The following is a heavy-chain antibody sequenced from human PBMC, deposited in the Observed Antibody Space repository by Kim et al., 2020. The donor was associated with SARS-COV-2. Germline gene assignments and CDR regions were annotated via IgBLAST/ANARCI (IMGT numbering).Heavy chain of an antibody. J-gene: IGHJ6*03. Sequence: GGSLRLSCRVSGIPPGFTFDDYAFSWFRQAPGKGLEWVGFIRRKTFGGTPESAASVRGRFTVSRDDSENIIYLQMNNLETEDTAVYWCSRGDSGGWLHRYYLDVWGKGTTVTV. CDR3: SRGDSGGWLHRYYLDV. D-gene: IGHD6-19*01. CDR2: IRRKTFGGTP. CDR1: GIPPGFTFDDYA. V-gene: IGHV3-49*03.